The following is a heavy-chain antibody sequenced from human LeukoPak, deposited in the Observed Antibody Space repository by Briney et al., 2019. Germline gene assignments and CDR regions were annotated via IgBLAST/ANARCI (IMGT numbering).Heavy chain of an antibody. J-gene: IGHJ6*03. V-gene: IGHV4-59*01. CDR3: ASPQYYDSSGYNYYYMDV. CDR2: IHYSGTT. D-gene: IGHD3-22*01. Sequence: SETLSLTCTVSGGSINDDYWSWLRQPPGKGLEWIAYIHYSGTTNYNPSLKSRVTISIDTSKKQFSLKVSSVTAADTAVYYCASPQYYDSSGYNYYYMDVWGKGTTVTVSS. CDR1: GGSINDDY.